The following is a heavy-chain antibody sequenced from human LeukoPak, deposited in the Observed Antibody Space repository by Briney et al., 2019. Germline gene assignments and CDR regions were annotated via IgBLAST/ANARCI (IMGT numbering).Heavy chain of an antibody. CDR3: ARGRSTGRDFEIVATDFDY. CDR1: GGSFSGYY. V-gene: IGHV4-34*01. D-gene: IGHD5-12*01. J-gene: IGHJ4*02. Sequence: PSETLSLTCAVYGGSFSGYYWSWIRQPPGKGLEWIGEINHSGSTNYNPSLKSRVTISVDTSKNQFSLKLSSVTAADTAVYYCARGRSTGRDFEIVATDFDYWGRGTLVTVSS. CDR2: INHSGST.